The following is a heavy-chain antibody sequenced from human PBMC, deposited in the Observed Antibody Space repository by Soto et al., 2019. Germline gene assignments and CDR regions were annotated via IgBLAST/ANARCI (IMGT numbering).Heavy chain of an antibody. J-gene: IGHJ3*02. Sequence: ASVKVSCKASGGTFSSYTISWVRQAPGQGLEWMGRIIPILGIANYAQKFQGRVTITADKSTSTAYMELSSLRSEDTAVYYCARGGSIAARLSDFDIWGQGTMVTVSS. CDR3: ARGGSIAARLSDFDI. D-gene: IGHD6-6*01. CDR1: GGTFSSYT. V-gene: IGHV1-69*02. CDR2: IIPILGIA.